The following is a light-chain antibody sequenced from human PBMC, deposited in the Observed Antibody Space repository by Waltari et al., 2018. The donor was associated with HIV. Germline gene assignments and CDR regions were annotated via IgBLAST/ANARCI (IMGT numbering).Light chain of an antibody. CDR1: SSDAGDYNY. CDR2: DVK. CDR3: CSYADDYTWV. Sequence: QSALTQPRPVSGSPGQSVTISCTGTSSDAGDYNYVSWYQQHPATAPKLMIFDVKKRPSGVPDPFSGSKSGHTASLTISGLQAEDEADYYCCSYADDYTWVFGGGTKLTVL. V-gene: IGLV2-11*01. J-gene: IGLJ3*02.